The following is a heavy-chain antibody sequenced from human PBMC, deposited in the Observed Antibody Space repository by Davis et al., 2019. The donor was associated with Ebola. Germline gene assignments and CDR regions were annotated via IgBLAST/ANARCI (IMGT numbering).Heavy chain of an antibody. D-gene: IGHD3-3*01. Sequence: GGSLRLSCAASGFTFSTYSMSWVRQAPGKGLEWVSSISSDSDYIYYADSVKGRFTISRDNAKNSLYLQMNSLRDEDTAVYYCARAAPYYDFWSGYSWGQGTLVTVSS. V-gene: IGHV3-21*01. J-gene: IGHJ4*02. CDR2: ISSDSDYI. CDR3: ARAAPYYDFWSGYS. CDR1: GFTFSTYS.